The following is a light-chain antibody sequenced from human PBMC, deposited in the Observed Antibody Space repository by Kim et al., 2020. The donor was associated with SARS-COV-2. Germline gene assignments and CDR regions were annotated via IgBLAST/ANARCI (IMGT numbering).Light chain of an antibody. Sequence: DIQLTQSPSFLSASVGDRVTITCRASQGTSSYLAWYQQKPGKAPKLVIYAASTLQSGVPSRFSGSGSGTEFTLTIISLQPEDSATYYCQQFNSYLRHTFGQGAKLEI. J-gene: IGKJ2*01. CDR2: AAS. CDR3: QQFNSYLRHT. CDR1: QGTSSY. V-gene: IGKV1-9*01.